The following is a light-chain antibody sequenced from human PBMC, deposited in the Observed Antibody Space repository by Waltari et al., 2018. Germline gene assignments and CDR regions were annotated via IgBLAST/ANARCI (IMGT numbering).Light chain of an antibody. CDR2: VNSDGSH. CDR1: AEYSAYA. V-gene: IGLV4-69*01. J-gene: IGLJ3*02. CDR3: QTWGTGFQV. Sequence: LVLTQSPSASASLGASVTLTCSLPAEYSAYAIAWHQHLPLTGPRYLMTVNSDGSHKKGDGIPDRVSGSISDLDRYLIIARLQSDDEAEYFCQTWGTGFQVFGTGTKLTVL.